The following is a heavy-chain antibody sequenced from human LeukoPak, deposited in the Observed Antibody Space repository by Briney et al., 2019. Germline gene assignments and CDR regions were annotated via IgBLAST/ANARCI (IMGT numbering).Heavy chain of an antibody. V-gene: IGHV4-38-2*02. D-gene: IGHD2-2*01. Sequence: SETLSLTFTVSGYSISSGFYWGWIRQPPGKGLEWIGNIYHSGSTYYNPSLKSRVTISVDMSKNQFSLKLSSVTAADTAVYYCARDLGYCSSTSCLGEGYWGQGTLVTVSS. J-gene: IGHJ4*02. CDR2: IYHSGST. CDR1: GYSISSGFY. CDR3: ARDLGYCSSTSCLGEGY.